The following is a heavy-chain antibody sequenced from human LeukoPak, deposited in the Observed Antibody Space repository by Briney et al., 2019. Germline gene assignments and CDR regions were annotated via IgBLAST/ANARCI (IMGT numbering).Heavy chain of an antibody. Sequence: PGGSLRLSCAASGFTFSSYSMNWVRQAPGKGLEWVSSISSSSSYIYYADSVKGRFTISRDNPKNSLYLQMNSLRAEDTAVYYCARVRFDWSPIDYWGQGTLVTVSS. CDR2: ISSSSSYI. J-gene: IGHJ4*02. CDR3: ARVRFDWSPIDY. CDR1: GFTFSSYS. D-gene: IGHD3-9*01. V-gene: IGHV3-21*01.